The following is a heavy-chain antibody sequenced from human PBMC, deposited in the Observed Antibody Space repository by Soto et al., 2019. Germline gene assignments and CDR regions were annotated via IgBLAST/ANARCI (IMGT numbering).Heavy chain of an antibody. V-gene: IGHV3-33*06. D-gene: IGHD6-13*01. CDR3: AKRAKIAADRSYYFDY. CDR1: GFIFKHHA. J-gene: IGHJ4*02. CDR2: IWYDGSHT. Sequence: GGSLRLSCAASGFIFKHHAMHWVRQAAGKGLEWVAQIWYDGSHTYYTDSVKGRFTISRDNSKNTLYLQMNSLRAEDTAVYYCAKRAKIAADRSYYFDYWGQGTLVTVSS.